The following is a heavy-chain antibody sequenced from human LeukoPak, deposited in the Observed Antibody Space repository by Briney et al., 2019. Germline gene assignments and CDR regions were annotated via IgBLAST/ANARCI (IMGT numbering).Heavy chain of an antibody. V-gene: IGHV1-18*01. CDR3: ARDGSGSYTYYYYYGMDV. J-gene: IGHJ6*02. CDR2: ISAYNGNT. CDR1: GYTFTSYG. D-gene: IGHD1-26*01. Sequence: ASVKASCKASGYTFTSYGISWVRQAPGQGLEWMGWISAYNGNTNYAQKLQGRVTMTTDTSTSTAYMELRSLRSDDTAVYYCARDGSGSYTYYYYYGMDVWGQGTTVTVSS.